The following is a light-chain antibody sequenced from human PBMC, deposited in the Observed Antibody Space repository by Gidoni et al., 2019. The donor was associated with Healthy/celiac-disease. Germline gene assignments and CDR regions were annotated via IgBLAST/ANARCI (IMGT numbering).Light chain of an antibody. CDR1: QSVSSSY. CDR3: QQYGSSPPRTWT. V-gene: IGKV3-20*01. J-gene: IGKJ1*01. CDR2: GAS. Sequence: ELVLTQSPGTLSLSPGERATLSCRASQSVSSSYLAWYQQKPGQAPRLLIYGASSRATGIPDRFSGSGSGTDFTLTISRLEPEDFAVYYCQQYGSSPPRTWTFGQGTKVEIK.